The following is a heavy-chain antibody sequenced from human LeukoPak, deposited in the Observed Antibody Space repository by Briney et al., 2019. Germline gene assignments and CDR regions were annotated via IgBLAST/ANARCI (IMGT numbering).Heavy chain of an antibody. CDR1: GYTFTSYA. V-gene: IGHV1-3*01. CDR2: INAGNGNT. Sequence: ASVTVSCKASGYTFTSYAMHWVRQAPGQRLEWVGWINAGNGNTKYSQKFQGRVTITRDTSASTAYMELSSLRSEDTAVYYCALRGSGSYRFDYWGQGTLVTVSS. J-gene: IGHJ4*02. CDR3: ALRGSGSYRFDY. D-gene: IGHD3-10*01.